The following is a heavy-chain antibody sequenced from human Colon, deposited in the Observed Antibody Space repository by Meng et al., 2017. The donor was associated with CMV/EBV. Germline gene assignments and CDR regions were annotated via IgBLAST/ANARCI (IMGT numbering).Heavy chain of an antibody. V-gene: IGHV4-4*07. CDR1: GGYLNDFF. J-gene: IGHJ5*02. CDR2: ILPTGSA. CDR3: ARDSDGSGNFSYWFNP. Sequence: QVQDAGPGRVKPSATLSPHCTFCGGYLNDFFLNWIRQPVGQGLEWIGRILPTGSAYYNSSLNSRVTMSVDTSKNQFSLKLTSVTAADTAVYYCARDSDGSGNFSYWFNPWGQGTLVTVSS. D-gene: IGHD3-10*01.